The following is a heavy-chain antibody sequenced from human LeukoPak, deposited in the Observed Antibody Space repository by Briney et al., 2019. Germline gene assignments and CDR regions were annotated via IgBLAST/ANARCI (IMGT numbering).Heavy chain of an antibody. D-gene: IGHD3-22*01. CDR1: GFTFSSYG. V-gene: IGHV3-33*01. CDR2: IWYDGSNK. J-gene: IGHJ4*02. Sequence: PGGSLRLSCAASGFTFSSYGMHWVRRAPGKGLEWVAVIWYDGSNKYYADSVKGRFTISRDNSKNTLYLQMNSLRAEDTAVYYCARERPYDSSGYDYWGQGTLVTVSS. CDR3: ARERPYDSSGYDY.